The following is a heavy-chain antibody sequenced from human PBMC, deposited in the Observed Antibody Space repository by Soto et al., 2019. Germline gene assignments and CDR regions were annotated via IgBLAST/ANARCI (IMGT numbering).Heavy chain of an antibody. J-gene: IGHJ4*01. Sequence: SETLSLTCTVSGGSISSYFWRWIRQPPGKGLEWLGYIYYSGTTHYNPSLKSRVIISLNTSNKQFSLRLNSVTAADTAVYYCARVVGDYALYYFDSWGQGTLVTVSS. CDR1: GGSISSYF. V-gene: IGHV4-59*01. CDR2: IYYSGTT. CDR3: ARVVGDYALYYFDS. D-gene: IGHD4-17*01.